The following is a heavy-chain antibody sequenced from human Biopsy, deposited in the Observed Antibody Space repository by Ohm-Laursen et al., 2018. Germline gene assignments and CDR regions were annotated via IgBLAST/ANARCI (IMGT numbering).Heavy chain of an antibody. Sequence: SETLSLTCTVSGGSISSGSNYWARIRQPPGKGLEWIGSVYHSGTTYYSPSLKSRVTISVDTSKNQLSLKVTSVTAADTAAYYCARHDGNGPFALDSWGQGTLVTVSS. J-gene: IGHJ4*02. CDR2: VYHSGTT. V-gene: IGHV4-39*01. CDR1: GGSISSGSNY. CDR3: ARHDGNGPFALDS. D-gene: IGHD5-24*01.